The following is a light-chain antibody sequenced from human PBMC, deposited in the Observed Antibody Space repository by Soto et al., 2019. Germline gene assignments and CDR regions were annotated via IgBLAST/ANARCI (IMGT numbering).Light chain of an antibody. CDR1: QSISSW. V-gene: IGKV1-5*01. J-gene: IGKJ1*01. Sequence: DIQMTQSTSTLSASVGDRVTITCRASQSISSWLAWYQQKPGKAPKLLIYDASSLESGVPSRFSGSGSGTEFTLTISSLQPDDFATYYCQQYTSYPGTFGQGTKVEIK. CDR2: DAS. CDR3: QQYTSYPGT.